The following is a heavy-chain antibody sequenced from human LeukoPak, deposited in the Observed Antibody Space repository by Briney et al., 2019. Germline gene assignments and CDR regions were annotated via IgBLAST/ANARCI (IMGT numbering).Heavy chain of an antibody. Sequence: GESLKISCKGSGYSFTSYWIGWVRQMPGKGLEWMGIIYPGDSDTRYSPSFQGQVTISADKSISTAYLQWSSLKASDTAMYYCARHGSGGYCAAGSCYDPSHADYWGQGTLVTVSS. CDR2: IYPGDSDT. CDR3: ARHGSGGYCAAGSCYDPSHADY. D-gene: IGHD2-15*01. J-gene: IGHJ4*02. V-gene: IGHV5-51*01. CDR1: GYSFTSYW.